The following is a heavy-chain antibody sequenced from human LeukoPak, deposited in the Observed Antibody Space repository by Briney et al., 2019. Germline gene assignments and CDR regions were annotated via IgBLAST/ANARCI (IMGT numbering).Heavy chain of an antibody. CDR2: INSDGGST. D-gene: IGHD3-10*01. CDR1: GFTFSSYW. CDR3: ARPNYYGSGSPDY. J-gene: IGHJ4*02. V-gene: IGHV3-74*01. Sequence: GGSPRLSCAASGFTFSSYWTHWVRQAPGKGLVWVSRINSDGGSTTYADSVKGRFTISRDNAKNTLYLQMNSLRAEDAAVYYCARPNYYGSGSPDYWGQGTLVTVSS.